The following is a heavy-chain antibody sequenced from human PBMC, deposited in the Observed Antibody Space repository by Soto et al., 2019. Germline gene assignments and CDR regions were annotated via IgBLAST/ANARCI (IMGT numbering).Heavy chain of an antibody. D-gene: IGHD5-18*01. Sequence: QAQLVESGGGVVQPGRSLRLSCAASGFAFSSYGMHWVRQAPGTGLGWVAVISYDGSLQHYADSVKGPFTISRDNSKNMVLLQRSSLRAEDTAVYYCVSDRGYGHASVPYSWGQGTLVSVSP. CDR1: GFAFSSYG. CDR3: VSDRGYGHASVPYS. J-gene: IGHJ4*02. V-gene: IGHV3-30*03. CDR2: ISYDGSLQ.